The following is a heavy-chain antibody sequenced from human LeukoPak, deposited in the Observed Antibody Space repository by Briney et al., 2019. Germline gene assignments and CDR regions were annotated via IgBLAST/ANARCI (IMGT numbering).Heavy chain of an antibody. D-gene: IGHD1-1*01. CDR3: ARDHLERRLGLGAGNNYYYYYMDV. CDR1: GDSVSSNSAA. CDR2: TYYRSKWYN. J-gene: IGHJ6*03. Sequence: SQTLSLTCAISGDSVSSNSAAWNWIRQSPSRGLEWLGRTYYRSKWYNDYAVSVKSRITINPDTSKNQFSLQLNSVTPEDTAVYYCARDHLERRLGLGAGNNYYYYYMDVWGKGTTVTVSS. V-gene: IGHV6-1*01.